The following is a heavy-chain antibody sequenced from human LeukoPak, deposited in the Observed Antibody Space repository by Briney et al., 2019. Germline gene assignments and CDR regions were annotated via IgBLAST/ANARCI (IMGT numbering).Heavy chain of an antibody. CDR3: ARAHDVTAWAYFDY. J-gene: IGHJ4*02. D-gene: IGHD1-26*01. V-gene: IGHV4-59*01. CDR1: GRSISSYY. CDR2: IYYSGST. Sequence: SETLSLTCTVSGRSISSYYWSWIRQPPGKGREWIGYIYYSGSTNYNPSLKSRVTISVDTSKNQFSLKLSSVTAADTAVYYCARAHDVTAWAYFDYWGQGTLVTVSS.